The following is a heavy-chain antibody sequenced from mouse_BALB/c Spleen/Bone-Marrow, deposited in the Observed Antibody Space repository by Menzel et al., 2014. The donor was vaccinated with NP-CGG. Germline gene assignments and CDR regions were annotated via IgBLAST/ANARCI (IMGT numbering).Heavy chain of an antibody. Sequence: EVHLVESGGGLVQPGGSLRLSCATSGFTFTDYYMSWVRQPPGKALEWLGFIRNKANGYTTEDSASVKGRFTISRDNSQCILYLQMNSLRADNNATYYCARDEGLLPFAYWGPGTPVTVSA. J-gene: IGHJ3*01. CDR2: IRNKANGYTT. D-gene: IGHD2-3*01. CDR1: GFTFTDYY. V-gene: IGHV7-3*02. CDR3: ARDEGLLPFAY.